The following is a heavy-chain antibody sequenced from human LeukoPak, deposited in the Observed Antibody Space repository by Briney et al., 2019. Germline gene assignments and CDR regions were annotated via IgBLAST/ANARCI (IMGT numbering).Heavy chain of an antibody. CDR3: ARGGHSSFDY. J-gene: IGHJ4*02. V-gene: IGHV3-74*01. CDR1: GFTFSNSW. Sequence: GGSLRLSCAASGFTFSNSWLHWVRQAPGKGLEWVSRITSDGSNINYADSVQGRFTISRDNAKNTLYLQMNSLRAEDTAVYYCARGGHSSFDYWGQGALVTVSS. D-gene: IGHD3-16*01. CDR2: ITSDGSNI.